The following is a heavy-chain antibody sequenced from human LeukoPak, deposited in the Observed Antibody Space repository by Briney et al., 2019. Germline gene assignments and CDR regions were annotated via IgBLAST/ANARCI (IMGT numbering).Heavy chain of an antibody. J-gene: IGHJ6*03. V-gene: IGHV1-69*05. CDR2: VIPVFGTV. CDR3: ARATHSGSYYYYMDV. CDR1: GDTFSSFA. D-gene: IGHD1-26*01. Sequence: GASVKVSCKASGDTFSSFAITWVRQAPGQGLEWMGGVIPVFGTVNYARRFQGRVTITTDESTSTAYMELSSLRSEDTAVYYCARATHSGSYYYYMDVWGTGTTVTVSS.